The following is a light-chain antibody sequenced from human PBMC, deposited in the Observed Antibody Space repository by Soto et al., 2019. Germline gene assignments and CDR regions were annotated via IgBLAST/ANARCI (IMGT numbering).Light chain of an antibody. CDR3: AAWNERPKAWV. J-gene: IGLJ3*02. CDR2: SND. V-gene: IGLV1-44*01. Sequence: QSVLTQPPSASGTPGQRVTISCSGTSSNIGSNTVNWYRQIPGTAPQLVIYSNDQRPSGVPDRFSASKSGTSASLAISGLQSEDEADYYCAAWNERPKAWVFGGGTKLTVL. CDR1: SSNIGSNT.